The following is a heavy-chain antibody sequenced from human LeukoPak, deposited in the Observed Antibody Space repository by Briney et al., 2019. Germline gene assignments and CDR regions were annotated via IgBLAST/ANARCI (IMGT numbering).Heavy chain of an antibody. D-gene: IGHD6-19*01. CDR3: TKLKGWYGEGFFAY. CDR1: GFTVSSNY. J-gene: IGHJ4*02. CDR2: LYSGGAT. Sequence: PGGSLRLSCAASGFTVSSNYMSWVRQPAGKGLEWVSVLYSGGATFYADSVKGRFTISRDTSKNTLYLQMNDLRADDTAVYYCTKLKGWYGEGFFAYWGQGTLATVSS. V-gene: IGHV3-53*01.